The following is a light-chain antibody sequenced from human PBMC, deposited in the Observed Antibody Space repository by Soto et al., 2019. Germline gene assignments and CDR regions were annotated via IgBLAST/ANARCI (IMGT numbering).Light chain of an antibody. CDR1: SSDVGSFAL. CDR2: DVA. CDR3: SSYRSASPLLV. J-gene: IGLJ2*01. V-gene: IGLV2-14*02. Sequence: QSVLTQPASVSGSPGQSVTISCTGTSSDVGSFALVSWYQQHPGKAPKLMIYDVANRPSGVSDRFSGSKSGNTASLTISGLQAEDAAVYYCSSYRSASPLLVFGGGTKLTVL.